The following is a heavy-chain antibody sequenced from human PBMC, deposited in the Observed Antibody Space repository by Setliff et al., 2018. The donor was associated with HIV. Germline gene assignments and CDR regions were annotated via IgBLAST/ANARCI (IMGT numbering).Heavy chain of an antibody. CDR1: GFTFNSSHW. CDR3: VSHLFGISPPGKD. V-gene: IGHV3-74*01. D-gene: IGHD3-16*01. J-gene: IGHJ4*02. Sequence: QAGGSLRLSCAASGFTFNSSHWMHWVRQVPGKGLMWVSHIDADGSSTSYADSVKGRFTMSRDNAKNTLYLQMNSLRAEDTAVYYCVSHLFGISPPGKDWGQGTLVTVSS. CDR2: IDADGSST.